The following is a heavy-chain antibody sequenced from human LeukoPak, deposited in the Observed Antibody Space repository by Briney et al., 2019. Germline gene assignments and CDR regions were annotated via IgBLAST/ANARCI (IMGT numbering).Heavy chain of an antibody. CDR3: ARERGRGLWFGEPKYGMDV. CDR2: ISSSGSTI. D-gene: IGHD3-10*01. V-gene: IGHV3-48*03. J-gene: IGHJ6*02. Sequence: GGSLRLSCAASGFTFSSYEMNWVRQAPGKGLEWVSYISSSGSTIYYADSVKGRFTISRDNAKSSLYLQMNGLRAEDTAVYYCARERGRGLWFGEPKYGMDVWGQGTTVTVSS. CDR1: GFTFSSYE.